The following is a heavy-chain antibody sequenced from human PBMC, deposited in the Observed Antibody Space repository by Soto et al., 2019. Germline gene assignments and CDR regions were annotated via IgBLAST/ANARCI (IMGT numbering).Heavy chain of an antibody. CDR3: TRKHSMDV. J-gene: IGHJ6*02. V-gene: IGHV3-66*01. Sequence: DVQLVESGGGLVQPGGSLRLSCTASGFIVSDNYMNWVRQAPGRGLEWVSTIYRSGDTIYADSVKGRFTISRDIAKNTLYLQMSSLRAEDTAVYYCTRKHSMDVWDQGTTITVSS. CDR1: GFIVSDNY. CDR2: IYRSGDT.